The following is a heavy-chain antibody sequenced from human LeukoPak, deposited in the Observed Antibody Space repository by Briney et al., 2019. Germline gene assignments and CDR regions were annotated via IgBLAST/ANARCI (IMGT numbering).Heavy chain of an antibody. Sequence: GESLKISCKGSGYSFTSYWIGWVRQMPGKGLEWMGITYPGDSDTRYGPSFQGQVTISADKSISTAYLQWSSLRASDTAMYYCARVGEQAAAGTLDYWGQGTLVTVSS. CDR2: TYPGDSDT. CDR3: ARVGEQAAAGTLDY. V-gene: IGHV5-51*01. CDR1: GYSFTSYW. D-gene: IGHD6-13*01. J-gene: IGHJ4*02.